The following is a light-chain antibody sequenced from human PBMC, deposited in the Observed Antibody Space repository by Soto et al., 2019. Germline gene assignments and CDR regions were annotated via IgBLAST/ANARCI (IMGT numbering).Light chain of an antibody. CDR3: CSYTSSSMRV. CDR1: SSDVGGYNH. Sequence: QSALTQPASVSGSPGQSITISCTGTSSDVGGYNHVSWYQQHPGKAPKLIIYEVRNRPTGVSNRLSGSKSGNTAFLTISGLQADDGADYYFCSYTSSSMRVFGGGTKLTVL. CDR2: EVR. J-gene: IGLJ3*02. V-gene: IGLV2-14*01.